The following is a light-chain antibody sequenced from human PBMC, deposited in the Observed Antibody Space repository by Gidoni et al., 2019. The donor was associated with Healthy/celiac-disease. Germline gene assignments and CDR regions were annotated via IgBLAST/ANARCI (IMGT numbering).Light chain of an antibody. CDR3: QQSYSTPPYT. CDR1: QSISSY. Sequence: DIQMTQYPSSLSASVGDRVTITCRASQSISSYLNGYQQKPGKAPKLLIYAASSLQSGVPSRFSGSGSGTDFTLTISSLQPEDFATYYCQQSYSTPPYTFGQGTKLEIK. CDR2: AAS. V-gene: IGKV1-39*01. J-gene: IGKJ2*01.